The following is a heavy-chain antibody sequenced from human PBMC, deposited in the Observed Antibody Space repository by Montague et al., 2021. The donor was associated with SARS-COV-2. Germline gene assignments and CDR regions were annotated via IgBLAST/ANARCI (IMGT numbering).Heavy chain of an antibody. CDR1: GFTFSSYA. CDR3: AKDPHYDFWSGYYLDY. Sequence: SLRLSCAASGFTFSSYAMSWVRQAPGKGLEWVSAISGSVGSTYYXDSVKGRFTISRDNSKNTLYLQMNSLRAEDTAVYYCAKDPHYDFWSGYYLDYWGQGTLVTVSS. J-gene: IGHJ4*02. D-gene: IGHD3-3*01. CDR2: ISGSVGST. V-gene: IGHV3-23*01.